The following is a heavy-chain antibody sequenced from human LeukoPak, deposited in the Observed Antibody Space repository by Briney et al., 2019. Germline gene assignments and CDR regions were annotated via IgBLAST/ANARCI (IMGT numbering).Heavy chain of an antibody. CDR1: GGSISSGSYY. J-gene: IGHJ4*02. V-gene: IGHV4-61*02. D-gene: IGHD5-18*01. CDR2: IYTSGST. Sequence: SETLSLTYTVSGGSISSGSYYWSWIRQPAGKGLEWIGRIYTSGSTNYNPSLKSRVTISVDTSKNQFSLKLSSVTAADTAVYYCARDRTDMAPFDYWGQGILVTVSS. CDR3: ARDRTDMAPFDY.